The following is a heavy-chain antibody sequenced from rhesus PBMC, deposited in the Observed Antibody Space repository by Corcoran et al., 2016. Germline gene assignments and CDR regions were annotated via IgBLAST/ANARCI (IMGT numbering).Heavy chain of an antibody. CDR1: GFTFSSYE. Sequence: DVQLVESGGGLVKPGGSLRLSCVASGFTFSSYEMHWVRQAPGKGLDWVSVIMEIGATIYYSDSGKGRCTFSRDNAKNSLFLQMNSLRAEDTAVYYCTRRGSWRYYFDYWGQGVLVTVSS. V-gene: IGHV3-100*02. J-gene: IGHJ4*01. D-gene: IGHD6-25*01. CDR2: IMEIGATI. CDR3: TRRGSWRYYFDY.